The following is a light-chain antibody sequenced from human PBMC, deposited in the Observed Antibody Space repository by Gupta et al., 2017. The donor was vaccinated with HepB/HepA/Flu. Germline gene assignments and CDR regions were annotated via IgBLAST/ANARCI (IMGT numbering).Light chain of an antibody. Sequence: QSVVTQSPSQSGTPGQRVTISCSGSSSNIGRNYVCWYQQLPGTAPKLLSCHNDQRPSGVPDRFSASKAGTSASLVISGLRSEDDADYDCAAWDERLSGWVFGGGTKLTVL. J-gene: IGLJ3*02. CDR3: AAWDERLSGWV. CDR2: HND. CDR1: SSNIGRNY. V-gene: IGLV1-47*01.